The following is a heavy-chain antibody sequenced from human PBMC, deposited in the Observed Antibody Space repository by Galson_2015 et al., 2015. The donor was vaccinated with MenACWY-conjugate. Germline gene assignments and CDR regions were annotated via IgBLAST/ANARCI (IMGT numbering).Heavy chain of an antibody. J-gene: IGHJ6*02. CDR3: AKSMDPRIAARTAYYYGMDV. D-gene: IGHD6-6*01. CDR2: ISGSGGST. Sequence: SLRLSCAASGFTFSSYAMSWVRQAPGKGLEWVSAISGSGGSTYYADSVKGRFTISRDNSKNTLYLQMNSLRAEDTAVYYCAKSMDPRIAARTAYYYGMDVWGQGTTVTVSS. V-gene: IGHV3-23*01. CDR1: GFTFSSYA.